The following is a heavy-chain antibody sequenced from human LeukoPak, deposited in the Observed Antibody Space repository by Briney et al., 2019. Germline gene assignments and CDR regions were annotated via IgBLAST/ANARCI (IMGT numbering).Heavy chain of an antibody. CDR3: AKDPNYYDSSGYYHGGDYFDY. J-gene: IGHJ4*02. V-gene: IGHV3-23*01. Sequence: PGGPLRLSCAASGFTFSSYAMSWVRQAPGKGLEWVSAISGSGGSTYYADSVKGRFTISRDNSKNTLYLQMNSLRAEDTAVYYCAKDPNYYDSSGYYHGGDYFDYWGQGTLVTVSS. CDR1: GFTFSSYA. D-gene: IGHD3-22*01. CDR2: ISGSGGST.